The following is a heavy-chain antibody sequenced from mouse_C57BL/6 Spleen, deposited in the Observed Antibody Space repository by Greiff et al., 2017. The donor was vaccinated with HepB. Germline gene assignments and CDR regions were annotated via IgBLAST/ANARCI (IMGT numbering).Heavy chain of an antibody. CDR3: ASYLLWGDY. V-gene: IGHV1-26*01. J-gene: IGHJ2*01. CDR2: INPNNGGT. CDR1: GYTFTDYY. Sequence: EVQLQQSGPELVKPGASVKISCKASGYTFTDYYMNWVKQSHGKSLEWMGDINPNNGGTSYNQKFKGKATLTVDKSSSTAYMELRSLTSEDSAVYYCASYLLWGDYWGQGTTLTVSS. D-gene: IGHD2-1*01.